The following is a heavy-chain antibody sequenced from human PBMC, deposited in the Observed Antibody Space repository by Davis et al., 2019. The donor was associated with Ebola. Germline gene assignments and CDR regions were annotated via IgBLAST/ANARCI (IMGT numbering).Heavy chain of an antibody. CDR1: GGSFSGYY. V-gene: IGHV4-34*11. CDR3: AREGGVGLDY. J-gene: IGHJ4*02. Sequence: GSLRLSCAVYGGSFSGYYWTWIRQPPGKGLEWIGSIYYSGITNYNPSLKSRVTISVDTSKNQFSLKLSSVTAADTAVYYCAREGGVGLDYWGQGTLVTVSS. CDR2: IYYSGIT. D-gene: IGHD2-8*01.